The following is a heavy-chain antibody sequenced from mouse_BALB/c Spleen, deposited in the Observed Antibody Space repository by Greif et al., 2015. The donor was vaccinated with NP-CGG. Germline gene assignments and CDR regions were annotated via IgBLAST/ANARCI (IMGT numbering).Heavy chain of an antibody. CDR3: ARDYYGYYAMDY. CDR2: ISSGGST. V-gene: IGHV5-6-5*01. D-gene: IGHD1-2*01. Sequence: EVKLVESGGGLVKPGGSLKLSCAASGFTFSSYAMSWVRQTPEKRLEWVASISSGGSTYYPDSVKGRFTISRDNARNILYLQMSSLRSEDTAMYYCARDYYGYYAMDYWGQGTSVTVSS. CDR1: GFTFSSYA. J-gene: IGHJ4*01.